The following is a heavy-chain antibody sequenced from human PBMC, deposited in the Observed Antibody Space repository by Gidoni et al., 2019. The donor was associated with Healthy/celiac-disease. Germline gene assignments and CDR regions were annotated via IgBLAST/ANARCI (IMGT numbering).Heavy chain of an antibody. CDR2: INPSGST. CDR1: GGSFRGYY. V-gene: IGHV4-34*01. J-gene: IGHJ4*02. D-gene: IGHD3-22*01. CDR3: ANRPYYYDSSGYYNY. Sequence: QVQLQQWGAGLLKPSETLSLTCAVYGGSFRGYYWSWIRQPPGKGLEWIGEINPSGSTNYNPSLKSRVTISVDTSKNQFSLKLSSVTAADTAVYYCANRPYYYDSSGYYNYWGQGTLVTVSS.